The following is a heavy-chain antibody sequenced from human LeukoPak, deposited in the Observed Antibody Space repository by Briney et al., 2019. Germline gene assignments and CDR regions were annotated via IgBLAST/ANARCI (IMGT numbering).Heavy chain of an antibody. Sequence: PGGSLRLSCAASGFTFSDYYMSWIRQAPGKGLEWVSYISSSGSTIYYADSVKGRFTISRDNAKNSLYLQMNSLRAEDTAVYYCARGSGYSSSWRKLPDGDAFDIWGQGTMVTVSS. CDR3: ARGSGYSSSWRKLPDGDAFDI. CDR1: GFTFSDYY. D-gene: IGHD6-13*01. J-gene: IGHJ3*02. CDR2: ISSSGSTI. V-gene: IGHV3-11*01.